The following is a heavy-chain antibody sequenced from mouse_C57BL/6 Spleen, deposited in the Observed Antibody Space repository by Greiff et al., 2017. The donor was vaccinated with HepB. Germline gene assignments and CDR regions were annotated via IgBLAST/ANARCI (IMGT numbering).Heavy chain of an antibody. D-gene: IGHD1-1*01. Sequence: EVMLVESGGGLVKPGGSLKPSCAASGFTFSDYGMHWVRQAPEKGLEWVAYISSGSSTIYYADTVKGRFTISRDNAKNTLFLQMTSLRSEDTAMYYCARLRVYYGSSYDAMDYWGQGTSVTVSS. CDR3: ARLRVYYGSSYDAMDY. V-gene: IGHV5-17*01. CDR1: GFTFSDYG. J-gene: IGHJ4*01. CDR2: ISSGSSTI.